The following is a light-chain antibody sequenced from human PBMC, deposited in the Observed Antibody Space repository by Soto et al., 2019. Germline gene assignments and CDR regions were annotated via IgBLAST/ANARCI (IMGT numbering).Light chain of an antibody. CDR3: QQYNKWPPLT. Sequence: EIVMTQSPATLSLSPGERATLSCRASQSVSSNLAWYQQKPGQAPRLLIYDASTRATDIPARFSGSGSGTEFTLTISSLQSEDFAVYYCQQYNKWPPLTFGGGTKVEIK. V-gene: IGKV3-15*01. J-gene: IGKJ4*01. CDR1: QSVSSN. CDR2: DAS.